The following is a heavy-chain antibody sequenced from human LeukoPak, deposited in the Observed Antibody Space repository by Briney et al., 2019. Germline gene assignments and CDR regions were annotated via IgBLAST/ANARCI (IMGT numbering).Heavy chain of an antibody. D-gene: IGHD6-25*01. V-gene: IGHV4-4*03. CDR1: GGSVSSTNW. Sequence: PPETLSLTCGVSGGSVSSTNWWTWIRQPPGKGLEWIGEVHLDGRTNFNPSLKSRLTMSVDLSENRVSLKLTSVTAADTAVYYCAREGGFYRPLDYSGQGTLVTVSS. CDR3: AREGGFYRPLDY. J-gene: IGHJ4*02. CDR2: VHLDGRT.